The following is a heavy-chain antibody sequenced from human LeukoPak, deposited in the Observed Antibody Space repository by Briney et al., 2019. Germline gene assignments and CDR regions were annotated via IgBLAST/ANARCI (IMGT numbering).Heavy chain of an antibody. D-gene: IGHD3-16*01. CDR3: ARGGFLGDYYFDY. V-gene: IGHV3-49*04. CDR1: GFTFGDYA. Sequence: GSLRLSCTASGFTFGDYAMSWVRQAPGKGLEWVGFIRSKAYGGTTEYAASVKGRFTISRDDSKSIAYLQMNSLKTEDTAVYYCARGGFLGDYYFDYWGQGTLVTVSS. J-gene: IGHJ4*02. CDR2: IRSKAYGGTT.